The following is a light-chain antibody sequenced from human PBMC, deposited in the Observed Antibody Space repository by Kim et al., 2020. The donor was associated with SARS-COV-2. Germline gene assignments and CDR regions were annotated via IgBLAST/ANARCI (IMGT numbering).Light chain of an antibody. CDR1: SGYSNYK. CDR3: GADHGSGSNFVRV. J-gene: IGLJ3*02. Sequence: QPVLTQPPSASASLGASVTLTCTLSSGYSNYKVDWYQQRPGKGPRFVMRVGTGGIVGSKGDGIPARFSVLGSGLNRYLTIKNIQEEDESDYHCGADHGSGSNFVRVFGGGTQLTVL. CDR2: VGTGGIVG. V-gene: IGLV9-49*01.